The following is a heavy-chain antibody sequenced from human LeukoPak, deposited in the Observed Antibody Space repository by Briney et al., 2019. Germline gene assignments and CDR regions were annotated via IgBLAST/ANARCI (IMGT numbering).Heavy chain of an antibody. V-gene: IGHV4-39*07. CDR2: INHSGGT. CDR3: ASGHDRAWEVLAY. D-gene: IGHD1-26*01. J-gene: IGHJ4*02. Sequence: PSETLSLTCSVSGDSISSSAYYWSWIRQPPGKGLEWIGEINHSGGTNYNSSLKSRVTISADTSKNEFSLKLTSVTAADTAVYYCASGHDRAWEVLAYWGQGTLVTVSS. CDR1: GDSISSSAYY.